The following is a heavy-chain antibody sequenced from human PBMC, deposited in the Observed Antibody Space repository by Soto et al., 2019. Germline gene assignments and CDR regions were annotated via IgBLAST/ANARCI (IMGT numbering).Heavy chain of an antibody. Sequence: LILSCAASGFTFSSYWMIWVRHAPLNGLSFVSNIKQVGSEKYYVDSVKDRFTISRDNAKNSLYLQMNSLRAEDTAVYYCAREYRLELRSEHYYYYGMDVWGQGTTVTVSS. V-gene: IGHV3-7*03. D-gene: IGHD1-7*01. CDR2: IKQVGSEK. CDR3: AREYRLELRSEHYYYYGMDV. CDR1: GFTFSSYW. J-gene: IGHJ6*02.